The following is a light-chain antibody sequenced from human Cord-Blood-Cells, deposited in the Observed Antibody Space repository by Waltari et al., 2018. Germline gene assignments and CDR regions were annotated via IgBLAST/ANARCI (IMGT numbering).Light chain of an antibody. J-gene: IGKJ1*01. CDR3: QQYGSSPRT. Sequence: EIVLTQSPGTLSLSPVERATLSCRASQSVSSSYLAWYQQKPGQAPRLLIYGASSRATGIPDRFSGSGSGTDFTLTISRLEPEDFAVYYCQQYGSSPRTCGQGTKVEIK. CDR1: QSVSSSY. V-gene: IGKV3-20*01. CDR2: GAS.